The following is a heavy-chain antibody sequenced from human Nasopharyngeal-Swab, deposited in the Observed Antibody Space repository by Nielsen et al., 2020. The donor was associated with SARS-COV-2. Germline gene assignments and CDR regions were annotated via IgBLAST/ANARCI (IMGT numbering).Heavy chain of an antibody. CDR2: IYHGDSSI. CDR1: GYSFTNYW. CDR3: ARRGDCNGNPCYSDY. D-gene: IGHD2-21*02. V-gene: IGHV5-51*01. J-gene: IGHJ4*02. Sequence: GESLKISCKASGYSFTNYWIGWVRQMPGTGLEWMGLIYHGDSSIRYIPSFQGQVTISVDKSISTTYLQWSNLKASDAATYYCARRGDCNGNPCYSDYWGQGTLVTVSS.